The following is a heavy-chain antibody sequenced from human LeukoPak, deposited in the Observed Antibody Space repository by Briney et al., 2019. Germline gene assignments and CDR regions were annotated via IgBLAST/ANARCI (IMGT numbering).Heavy chain of an antibody. D-gene: IGHD2-8*02. V-gene: IGHV3-72*01. CDR1: GFTFSDHY. J-gene: IGHJ4*02. CDR3: VGAVAGSTGHHYFDY. CDR2: TRNKVKSYTT. Sequence: QPGGSLRLSRAASGFTFSDHYMDWVRQAPGKGLEWVARTRNKVKSYTTQYAASVKGRFTISRDDSKNSLYLQMNSLKTEDTAVYYCVGAVAGSTGHHYFDYWGQGTLVTVSS.